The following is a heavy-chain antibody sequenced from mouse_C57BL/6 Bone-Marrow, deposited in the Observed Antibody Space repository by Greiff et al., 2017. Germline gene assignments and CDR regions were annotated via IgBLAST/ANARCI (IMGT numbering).Heavy chain of an antibody. D-gene: IGHD4-1*01. Sequence: QVQLKESGAELVRPGTSVKVSCKASGYAFTNYLIEWVKQRPGQGLEWIGVINPGSGGTNYNEKFKGKATLTAYKSSSTAYMQLSSLTSEDSAVYFCALTGHWYFDVWGTGTTVTVSS. CDR1: GYAFTNYL. V-gene: IGHV1-54*01. CDR2: INPGSGGT. CDR3: ALTGHWYFDV. J-gene: IGHJ1*03.